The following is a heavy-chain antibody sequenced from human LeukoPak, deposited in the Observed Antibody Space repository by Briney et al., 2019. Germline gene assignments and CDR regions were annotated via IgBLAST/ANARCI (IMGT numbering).Heavy chain of an antibody. CDR1: GYTFTSYG. CDR2: IIPIFGTA. V-gene: IGHV1-69*13. CDR3: ARGQRWLQLPYYFDY. Sequence: SVKVSCKASGYTFTSYGISWVRQAPGQGLEWMGGIIPIFGTANYAQKFQGRVTITADESTSTAYMELSSLRSEDTAVYYCARGQRWLQLPYYFDYWGQGTLVTVSS. J-gene: IGHJ4*02. D-gene: IGHD5-24*01.